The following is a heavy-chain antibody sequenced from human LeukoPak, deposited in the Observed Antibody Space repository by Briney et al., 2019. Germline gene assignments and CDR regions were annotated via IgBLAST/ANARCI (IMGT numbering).Heavy chain of an antibody. CDR1: GFTFSSYA. CDR3: AKDDQVWFGELLLNWFDP. V-gene: IGHV3-23*01. D-gene: IGHD3-10*01. Sequence: GGSPRLSCAASGFTFSSYAMSWVRQAPGKGLEWVSGISAGGDSTYYADSVKGRFTISRDNFKNTLYLQMNSLRAEDTAVYYCAKDDQVWFGELLLNWFDPWGQGTLVTVSS. CDR2: ISAGGDST. J-gene: IGHJ5*02.